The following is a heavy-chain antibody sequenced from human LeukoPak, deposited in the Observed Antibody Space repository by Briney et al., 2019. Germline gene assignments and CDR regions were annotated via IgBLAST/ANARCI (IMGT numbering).Heavy chain of an antibody. D-gene: IGHD4-17*01. J-gene: IGHJ4*02. CDR3: TSRIVYGDSGDF. V-gene: IGHV3-21*01. CDR2: ISSSSSYI. CDR1: GFTFSSYS. Sequence: GGSLRLSCAASGFTFSSYSMNWVRQAPGKGLEWVSSISSSSSYIYYADSVKGRFTISRDNAKRSLYLQMDSLRVEDTAVYYCTSRIVYGDSGDFWGQGTLVAVSS.